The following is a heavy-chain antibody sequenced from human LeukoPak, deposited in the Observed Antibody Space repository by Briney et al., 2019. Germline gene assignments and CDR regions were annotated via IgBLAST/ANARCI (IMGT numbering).Heavy chain of an antibody. CDR1: GFTFSSYG. J-gene: IGHJ4*02. Sequence: GGSLRLSCAASGFTFSSYGMHWVRQAPGKGLEWVAVIWYDGSNKYYADPVKGRFTISRDNSKNTLCLQMNSLRAEDTAVYYCAKVSPGYSSGFDYWGQGTLVTVSS. CDR3: AKVSPGYSSGFDY. D-gene: IGHD6-19*01. V-gene: IGHV3-33*06. CDR2: IWYDGSNK.